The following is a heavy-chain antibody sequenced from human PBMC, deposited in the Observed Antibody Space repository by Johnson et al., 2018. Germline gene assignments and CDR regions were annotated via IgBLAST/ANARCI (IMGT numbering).Heavy chain of an antibody. Sequence: LVQSGGGLVQPGGSLRLSCAASGFTFSSYAMSWVRQAPGKGLEWVSAISGSGGSTYYADSVKGRFTISRDNSKNTVYLQMNSLWAGDTAVYYCAGATPQLKAVWFGEEDYDYGMDVWGQGTTVTVS. CDR2: ISGSGGST. CDR1: GFTFSSYA. V-gene: IGHV3-23*04. D-gene: IGHD3-10*01. J-gene: IGHJ6*02. CDR3: AGATPQLKAVWFGEEDYDYGMDV.